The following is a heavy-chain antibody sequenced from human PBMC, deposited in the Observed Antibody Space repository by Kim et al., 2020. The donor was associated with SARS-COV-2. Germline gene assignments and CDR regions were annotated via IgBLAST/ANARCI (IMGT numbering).Heavy chain of an antibody. CDR1: GFSFSNDW. D-gene: IGHD3-9*01. J-gene: IGHJ3*02. Sequence: GGSLRLSCAVSGFSFSNDWMSWVRQAPGKGLEWIARINSKTDGGCTDYGARVNGRFIISRDDSKNMLYLQMNSLKTEDTAMYYCSKAAVNLQHIDWLSSSIGAFDIWGQEAMVTVSS. CDR3: SKAAVNLQHIDWLSSSIGAFDI. V-gene: IGHV3-15*01. CDR2: INSKTDGGCT.